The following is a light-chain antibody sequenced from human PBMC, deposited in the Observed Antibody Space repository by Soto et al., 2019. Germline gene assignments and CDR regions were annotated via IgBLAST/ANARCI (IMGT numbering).Light chain of an antibody. V-gene: IGKV1-9*01. CDR1: QGISTY. CDR2: GAS. J-gene: IGKJ2*01. Sequence: DLQLTQSPSFLSASVGDRVTITCRASQGISTYFAWYQQKPGTAPKLLIYGASTLQSGVPSRFSGSGSGTEFTLTISSLQPEDFATYYCQQLNSYPRTFGQGTKLEIK. CDR3: QQLNSYPRT.